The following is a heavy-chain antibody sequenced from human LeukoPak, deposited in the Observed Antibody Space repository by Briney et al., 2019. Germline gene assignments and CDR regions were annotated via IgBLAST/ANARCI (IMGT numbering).Heavy chain of an antibody. CDR3: ARLSGVVVFYY. J-gene: IGHJ4*02. CDR1: GFTFSSHW. Sequence: GGSLRLSCTGSGFTFSSHWMSWVRQAPGKGLEWVSSISSSSSYIYYADSVKGRFTISRDNAKNSLYLQMNSLRAEDTAVYYCARLSGVVVFYYWGQGTLVTVSS. V-gene: IGHV3-21*01. CDR2: ISSSSSYI. D-gene: IGHD3-3*01.